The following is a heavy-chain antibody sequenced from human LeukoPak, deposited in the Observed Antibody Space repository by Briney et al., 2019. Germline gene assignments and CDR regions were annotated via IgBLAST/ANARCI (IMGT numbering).Heavy chain of an antibody. CDR3: AKQGEVPAAMQGHWFDP. J-gene: IGHJ5*02. D-gene: IGHD2-2*01. V-gene: IGHV3-23*01. CDR1: GLTFSCYA. CDR2: ISGSGGST. Sequence: GRSLRNSYAASGLTFSCYAISSVRQAPGKGLSFVSPISGSGGSTYYADSVKGRFTISRDNSKNTLYLQMNSLRAEDTAVYYCAKQGEVPAAMQGHWFDPWGQGTLVTVSS.